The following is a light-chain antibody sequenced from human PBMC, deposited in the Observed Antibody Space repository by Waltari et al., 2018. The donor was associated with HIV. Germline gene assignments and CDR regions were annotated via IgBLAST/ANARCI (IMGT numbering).Light chain of an antibody. CDR2: GAS. CDR3: QQSYKTPQT. CDR1: QAINNY. V-gene: IGKV1-39*01. J-gene: IGKJ5*01. Sequence: DFHMTQSPSSLSASVGDTVTITCLASQAINNYLNWYQQSPGKAPKLLIFGASNLQSGVPLRFSGGGYGTDFTLTISGLEPEDFATYFCQQSYKTPQTFGQGTRVEMK.